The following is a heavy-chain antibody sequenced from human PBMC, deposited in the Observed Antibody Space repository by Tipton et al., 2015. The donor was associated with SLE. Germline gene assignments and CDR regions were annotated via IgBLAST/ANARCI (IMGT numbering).Heavy chain of an antibody. CDR1: GFTFSSYS. CDR2: ISSSSSYI. J-gene: IGHJ4*02. Sequence: SLRLSCAASGFTFSSYSMNWVRQAPGKGLEWVSSISSSSSYIYYADSVKGRFTISRDNAKNSLYLQMNSLRAEDTAVYYCARDRGSYHPGYFDYWGQGTLVTVSS. D-gene: IGHD1-26*01. V-gene: IGHV3-21*01. CDR3: ARDRGSYHPGYFDY.